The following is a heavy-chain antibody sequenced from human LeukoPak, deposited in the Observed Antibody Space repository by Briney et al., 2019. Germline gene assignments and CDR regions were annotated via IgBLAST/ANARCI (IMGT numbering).Heavy chain of an antibody. CDR2: ISGSGGST. D-gene: IGHD3-10*01. Sequence: GGSLRLSCAASGFTFSSYGMHWVRQAPGKGLEWVSAISGSGGSTYYADSVKGRFTISRDNSKNTLYLQMNSLRAEDTAVYYCAKHGSGSYYYYYMDVWGKGTTVTVSS. V-gene: IGHV3-23*01. CDR1: GFTFSSYG. CDR3: AKHGSGSYYYYYMDV. J-gene: IGHJ6*03.